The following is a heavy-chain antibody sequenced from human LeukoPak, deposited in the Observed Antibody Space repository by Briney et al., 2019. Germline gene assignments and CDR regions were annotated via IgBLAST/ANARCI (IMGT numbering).Heavy chain of an antibody. CDR3: ARDYSGSSYGWLDP. Sequence: SETLSLTCAVYGGSFSGYYWSWIRQPPGKGLEWIGEINHSGSTNYNPSLKSRVTISVDTSKNQFSLRLGAETAADPAVYYGARDYSGSSYGWLDPWGQGTLVTVSS. CDR1: GGSFSGYY. CDR2: INHSGST. J-gene: IGHJ5*02. V-gene: IGHV4-34*01. D-gene: IGHD1-26*01.